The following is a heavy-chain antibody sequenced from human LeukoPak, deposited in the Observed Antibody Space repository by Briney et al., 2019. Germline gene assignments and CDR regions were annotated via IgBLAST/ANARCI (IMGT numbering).Heavy chain of an antibody. CDR2: ISSSSSYI. J-gene: IGHJ6*03. CDR1: GFTVSSNY. V-gene: IGHV3-21*01. D-gene: IGHD1-26*01. Sequence: GGSLRLSCAASGFTVSSNYMSWVRQAPGKGLEWVSSISSSSSYIYYADSVKGRFTISRDNAENSLYLQMNSLRAEDTAVYYCARTRELPRGYYMDVWGKGTTVTVSS. CDR3: ARTRELPRGYYMDV.